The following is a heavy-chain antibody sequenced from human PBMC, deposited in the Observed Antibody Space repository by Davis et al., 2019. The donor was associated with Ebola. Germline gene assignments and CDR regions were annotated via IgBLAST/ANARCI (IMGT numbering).Heavy chain of an antibody. Sequence: PGGSLRLSCAASGFTFSSYWMHWVRQAPGKGLVWVSRINSDGSSTSYADSVKGRFTISRDNAKNSIFLQMNSLRADDTAIYYCARGHSSDWYPRNNWFAPWGQGTLVTVSS. CDR3: ARGHSSDWYPRNNWFAP. CDR2: INSDGSST. V-gene: IGHV3-74*01. J-gene: IGHJ5*02. CDR1: GFTFSSYW. D-gene: IGHD6-19*01.